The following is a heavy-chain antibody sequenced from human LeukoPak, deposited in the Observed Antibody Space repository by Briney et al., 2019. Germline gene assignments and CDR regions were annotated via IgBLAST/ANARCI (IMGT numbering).Heavy chain of an antibody. Sequence: GGSLRLACAASEFTFSTYWMHWVSQAPGKGLVWVSRINPDGSTASYAGSVEGRFTISRDNAKNTLYLQMNSLRAEDTAVYFCARVAVGEYNFHHWGQGTLVTVSS. V-gene: IGHV3-74*01. D-gene: IGHD6-19*01. J-gene: IGHJ4*02. CDR1: EFTFSTYW. CDR3: ARVAVGEYNFHH. CDR2: INPDGSTA.